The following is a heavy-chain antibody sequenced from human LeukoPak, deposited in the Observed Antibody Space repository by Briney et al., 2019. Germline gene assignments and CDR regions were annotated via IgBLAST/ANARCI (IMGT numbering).Heavy chain of an antibody. Sequence: PSETLSLTCTVSGGSISSYYWSWIRQPPGKGLEWIGYIHYSGSTNYNPSLKSRVTISVDTSKNQFSLKLSSVTAADTAVYYCARDLGGSSGYSFDYWGQGTLVTVSS. CDR3: ARDLGGSSGYSFDY. J-gene: IGHJ4*02. CDR1: GGSISSYY. D-gene: IGHD3-22*01. CDR2: IHYSGST. V-gene: IGHV4-59*01.